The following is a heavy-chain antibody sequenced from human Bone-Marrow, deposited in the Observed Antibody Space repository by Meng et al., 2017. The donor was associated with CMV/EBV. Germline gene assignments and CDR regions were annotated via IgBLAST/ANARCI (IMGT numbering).Heavy chain of an antibody. CDR3: ARHYCSSTTCYGYFDY. J-gene: IGHJ4*02. D-gene: IGHD2-2*01. V-gene: IGHV1-69*10. CDR2: IIPILGIA. Sequence: SGKVSCKASGGTFSSYAISWVRQAPGQGLEWMGGIIPILGIANYAQKFQGRVTITADKSTSTAYMELSSLRSEDTAVYYCARHYCSSTTCYGYFDYWGQGTLVTVSS. CDR1: GGTFSSYA.